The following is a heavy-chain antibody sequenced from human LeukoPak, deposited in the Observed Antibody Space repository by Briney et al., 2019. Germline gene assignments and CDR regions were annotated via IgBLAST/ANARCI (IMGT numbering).Heavy chain of an antibody. V-gene: IGHV1-2*06. D-gene: IGHD3-22*01. J-gene: IGHJ4*02. CDR2: INPNSGGT. Sequence: ASVKVSCKASGYTFTGYYMHWVRQAPGQGLEWMGRINPNSGGTNYAQKFQGRVTMTRDTSISTAYMELSRLRSDDTAVYYCARSSYYYDSSGYVYYFDYWGQGTLVTVSS. CDR1: GYTFTGYY. CDR3: ARSSYYYDSSGYVYYFDY.